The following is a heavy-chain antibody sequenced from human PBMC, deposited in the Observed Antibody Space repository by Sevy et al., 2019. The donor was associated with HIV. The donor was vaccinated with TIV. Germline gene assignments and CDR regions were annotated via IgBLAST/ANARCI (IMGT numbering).Heavy chain of an antibody. CDR1: GASMSGYY. Sequence: SETLSLTCTLSGASMSGYYWSWIRQPPGKGLEWIGYIYDTGDTNFNPSLKSRITISQDTSKTQFSLSLSSVNTADTAVYYCGGGRSNFRYWGQGTLVTVSS. J-gene: IGHJ4*02. D-gene: IGHD1-26*01. CDR3: GGGRSNFRY. CDR2: IYDTGDT. V-gene: IGHV4-59*13.